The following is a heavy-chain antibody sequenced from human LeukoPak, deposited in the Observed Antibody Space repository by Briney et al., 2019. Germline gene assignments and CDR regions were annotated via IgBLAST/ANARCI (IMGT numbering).Heavy chain of an antibody. CDR1: GFTFSSYP. J-gene: IGHJ6*02. CDR3: AKAFGLSRHGMDV. V-gene: IGHV3-23*01. CDR2: INNCGGST. Sequence: GGSLRLSCAASGFTFSSYPMSWVRQAPGEGLEWVSGINNCGGSTYNADSVKGRFTISRDNSKNTLYLQMNSLRVEDTAVYYCAKAFGLSRHGMDVWGQGTTVTVSS. D-gene: IGHD3-16*01.